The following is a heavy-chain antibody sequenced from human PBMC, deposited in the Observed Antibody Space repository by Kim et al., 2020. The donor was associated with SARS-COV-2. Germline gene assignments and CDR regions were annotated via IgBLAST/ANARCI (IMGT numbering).Heavy chain of an antibody. D-gene: IGHD6-13*01. CDR2: ISTHSGYT. J-gene: IGHJ4*02. V-gene: IGHV3-11*05. CDR1: GFTFRDYY. CDR3: ARDAALPDF. Sequence: GGSLRLSCAASGFTFRDYYMSWIRQAPGKGLEWVSWISTHSGYTNYAASVKGRFTISRDDGKNLLYLQMNSPRDEDTAVYYCARDAALPDFWGQGTLVTVSS.